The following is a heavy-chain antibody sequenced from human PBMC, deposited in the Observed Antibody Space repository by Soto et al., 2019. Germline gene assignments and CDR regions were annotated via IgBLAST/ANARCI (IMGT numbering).Heavy chain of an antibody. V-gene: IGHV3-49*03. Sequence: EVQLVESGGGLVQPGRSLRLSCTASGFTFGDYAMSWFRQAPGKGLEWVGFIRSKAYGGTTEYAASVKGRFTISRDDSKSIAYLQMNSLKTEDTAVYYCTRVAYSSSWRIDDAFDIWGQGTMVTVSS. CDR3: TRVAYSSSWRIDDAFDI. CDR2: IRSKAYGGTT. J-gene: IGHJ3*02. CDR1: GFTFGDYA. D-gene: IGHD6-13*01.